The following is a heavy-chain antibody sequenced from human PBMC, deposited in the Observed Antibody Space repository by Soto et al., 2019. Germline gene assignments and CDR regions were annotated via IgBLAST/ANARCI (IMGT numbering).Heavy chain of an antibody. CDR2: INAGNGNT. D-gene: IGHD6-13*01. CDR3: AREGRIAAAGTFDY. J-gene: IGHJ4*02. V-gene: IGHV1-3*01. CDR1: GYTFTSYA. Sequence: QVQLVQSGAEVKKPGASVKVSCKASGYTFTSYAMHWVRQAPGQRLEWMGWINAGNGNTKYSQKFQGRVTITRDTXXSTAYMELSSLRSEDTAVYYCAREGRIAAAGTFDYWGQGTLVTVSS.